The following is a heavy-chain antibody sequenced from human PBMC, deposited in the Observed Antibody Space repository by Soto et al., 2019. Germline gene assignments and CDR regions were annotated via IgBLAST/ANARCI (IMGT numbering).Heavy chain of an antibody. CDR2: INPKSGGT. D-gene: IGHD3-16*01. CDR3: ARRVWMASRGPGAFDI. CDR1: RYTFNDYF. V-gene: IGHV1-2*04. J-gene: IGHJ3*02. Sequence: AAVKVSCKASRYTFNDYFVHWALQAPGQGREWMGWINPKSGGTNYAQKFQDWVTMTRDTSLSTAYMELNRLTSDDTAVYYCARRVWMASRGPGAFDIWGQGTMVTVSS.